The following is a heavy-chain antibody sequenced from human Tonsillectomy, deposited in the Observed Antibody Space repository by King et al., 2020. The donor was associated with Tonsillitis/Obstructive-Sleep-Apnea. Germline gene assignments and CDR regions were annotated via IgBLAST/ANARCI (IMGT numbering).Heavy chain of an antibody. Sequence: VQLVESGGGVVQPGRSLRLSCAASGFTFNNYGMHWVRQAPGKGLEWAAVIWYDGSKKYFADSVKGRFTVSRDNSKNTLYLQMNSLRAEDTAVYYCARDRGYDDAIPGDYWGQGTLVTVSS. V-gene: IGHV3-33*01. D-gene: IGHD3-3*01. J-gene: IGHJ4*02. CDR3: ARDRGYDDAIPGDY. CDR2: IWYDGSKK. CDR1: GFTFNNYG.